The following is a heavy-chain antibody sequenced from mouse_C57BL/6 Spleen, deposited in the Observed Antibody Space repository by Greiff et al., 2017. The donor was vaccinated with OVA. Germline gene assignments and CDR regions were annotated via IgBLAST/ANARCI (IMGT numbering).Heavy chain of an antibody. J-gene: IGHJ1*03. D-gene: IGHD2-4*01. CDR3: ARAEELRWYFDV. Sequence: ESGPGLVKPSQSLSLTCSVTGYSITSGYYWNWIRQFPGNQLEWMGYISYDGSNNYNPSLKNRISITRDTSKNQLFLKLNSVTTEDTATYYCARAEELRWYFDVWGTGTTVTVSS. CDR2: ISYDGSN. CDR1: GYSITSGYY. V-gene: IGHV3-6*01.